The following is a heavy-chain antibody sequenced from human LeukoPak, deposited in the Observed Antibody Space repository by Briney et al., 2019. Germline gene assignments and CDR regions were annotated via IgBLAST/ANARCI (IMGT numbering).Heavy chain of an antibody. V-gene: IGHV4-4*09. CDR1: GGSISPYF. Sequence: SETLSLTRTVSGGSISPYFWSWIRQPPGKGPEWIGYIYTDGSTKYNPSLKSRVTISLDTSKNQFSLKLSSVTAADTAVYYCARRQIYFDHWGQGTLVTVSS. J-gene: IGHJ4*02. CDR2: IYTDGST. CDR3: ARRQIYFDH.